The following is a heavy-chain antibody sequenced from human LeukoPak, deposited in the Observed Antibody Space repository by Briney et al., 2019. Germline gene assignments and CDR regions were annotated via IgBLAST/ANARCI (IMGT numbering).Heavy chain of an antibody. Sequence: GASVKVSCKTSGYTFTGYFIHWVRQAPGQGLEWMGWINPDSGGTNFAQKFQGRVTVSRDTSISTAYMELSRLRSDDTAVYYCAKSVGELVLPEGFDPWGQGTLVTVSS. J-gene: IGHJ5*02. CDR1: GYTFTGYF. V-gene: IGHV1-2*02. CDR2: INPDSGGT. CDR3: AKSVGELVLPEGFDP. D-gene: IGHD3-10*01.